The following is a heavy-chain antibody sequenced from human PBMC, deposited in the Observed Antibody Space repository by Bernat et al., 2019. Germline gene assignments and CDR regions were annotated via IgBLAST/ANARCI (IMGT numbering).Heavy chain of an antibody. V-gene: IGHV3-30-3*01. Sequence: QVQLVESGGGVVQPGRSLRLSCAASGFTFSSYAMHWVRQAPGKGLEWVAVISYDGSNKYYADSVKGRFTISRDNSKNTLYLQMNSLRAEDMAVYYCARTATILFDYWGQGTLVTVSS. CDR3: ARTATILFDY. J-gene: IGHJ4*02. CDR1: GFTFSSYA. CDR2: ISYDGSNK. D-gene: IGHD5-12*01.